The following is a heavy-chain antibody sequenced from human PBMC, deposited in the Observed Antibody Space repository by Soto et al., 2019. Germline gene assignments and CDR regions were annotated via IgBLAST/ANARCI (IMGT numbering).Heavy chain of an antibody. D-gene: IGHD3-10*01. CDR3: ARDTSRGEYDY. CDR2: INVYNGNT. V-gene: IGHV1-18*01. CDR1: GYTFTSYG. Sequence: QVQLVQSGAEVKKPGASVKVSCKASGYTFTSYGISWVRQAPGQGLEWMGWINVYNGNTNYAQKLQGRFTMTTDTSTSTAYLDLRSLRSEATAVYFCARDTSRGEYDYWGQGTLVTVSS. J-gene: IGHJ4*02.